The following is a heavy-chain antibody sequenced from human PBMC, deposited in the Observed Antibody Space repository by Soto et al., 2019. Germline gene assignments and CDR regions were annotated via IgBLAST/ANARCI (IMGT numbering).Heavy chain of an antibody. D-gene: IGHD2-15*01. CDR3: ARSTPDYYYYYGMDV. J-gene: IGHJ6*02. CDR2: IYPGDSDT. V-gene: IGHV5-51*01. CDR1: GYSFTSYW. Sequence: GESLKISCKGSGYSFTSYWIGWVRQMPGKGLEWMGIIYPGDSDTRYSPSFQGQVTISADKSISTAYLQWSSLKASDTAMYYCARSTPDYYYYYGMDVWGQGTTVTVS.